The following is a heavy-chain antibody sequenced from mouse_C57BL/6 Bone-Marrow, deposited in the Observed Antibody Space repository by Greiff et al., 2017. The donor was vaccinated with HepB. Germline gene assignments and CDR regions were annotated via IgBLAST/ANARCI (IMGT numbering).Heavy chain of an antibody. CDR1: GYTFTSYW. D-gene: IGHD4-1*01. V-gene: IGHV1-55*01. Sequence: QVQLQQPGAELVKPGASVKMSCKASGYTFTSYWITWVKQRPGQGLEWIGDIYPGSGSTNYNEKFKSKATLTVDTSSSTAYMQISSLTSEDSAVYYCARNPLTYYAMDYWGQGTSVTVSS. CDR3: ARNPLTYYAMDY. CDR2: IYPGSGST. J-gene: IGHJ4*01.